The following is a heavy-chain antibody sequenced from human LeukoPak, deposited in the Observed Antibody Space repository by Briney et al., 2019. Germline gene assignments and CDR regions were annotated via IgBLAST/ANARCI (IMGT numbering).Heavy chain of an antibody. CDR2: IRYDGSNK. D-gene: IGHD6-25*01. Sequence: GGSLRLSCAASGFTFSSYGMHWVRQAPGKGLEWVAFIRYDGSNKYYADSVKGRFTISRDNAKNSLYLQMNSLRAEDTAVYYCASDFSGVYAYWGQGTLVTVSS. V-gene: IGHV3-30*02. J-gene: IGHJ4*02. CDR1: GFTFSSYG. CDR3: ASDFSGVYAY.